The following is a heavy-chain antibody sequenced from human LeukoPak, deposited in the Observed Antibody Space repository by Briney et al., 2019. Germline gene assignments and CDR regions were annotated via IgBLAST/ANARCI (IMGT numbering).Heavy chain of an antibody. V-gene: IGHV3-7*01. D-gene: IGHD4-17*01. Sequence: GGSLRLSCAASGFTFSSYWMTWVRQAPGKGLEWVANIKQDGSEKYYVNSVKGRFTISRDNAKNSLFLQMNSLRAEDTAVYYCARIGTVTTYYYDYGMDVWGQGTTVTVSS. CDR3: ARIGTVTTYYYDYGMDV. CDR1: GFTFSSYW. J-gene: IGHJ6*02. CDR2: IKQDGSEK.